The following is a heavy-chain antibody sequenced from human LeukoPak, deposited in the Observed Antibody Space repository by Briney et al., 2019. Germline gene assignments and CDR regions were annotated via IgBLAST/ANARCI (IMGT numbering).Heavy chain of an antibody. CDR1: GYTFTSYD. V-gene: IGHV1-8*01. J-gene: IGHJ4*02. Sequence: ASVKVSCKASGYTFTSYDINWVRQATGQRLEWMGWMNPNSGNTGYAQKFQGRVTMTRNTSISTAYMELSSLRSEDTAVYYCARVRWFGESPYDYWGQGTLVTVSS. CDR3: ARVRWFGESPYDY. D-gene: IGHD3-10*01. CDR2: MNPNSGNT.